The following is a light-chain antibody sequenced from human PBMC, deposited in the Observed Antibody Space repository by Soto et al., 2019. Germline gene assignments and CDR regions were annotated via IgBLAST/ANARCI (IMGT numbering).Light chain of an antibody. J-gene: IGLJ2*01. CDR1: SSDVGGYNY. CDR2: EVS. V-gene: IGLV2-8*01. CDR3: SSYAGSDNLV. Sequence: QSALTQPPSASGSPGQSVTISCTGTSSDVGGYNYVSWYQHHPGKAPKLMIYEVSKRPSGVPDRFSGSKSGNTASLTVSGLXAEDEADYYCSSYAGSDNLVFGGGTKLTV.